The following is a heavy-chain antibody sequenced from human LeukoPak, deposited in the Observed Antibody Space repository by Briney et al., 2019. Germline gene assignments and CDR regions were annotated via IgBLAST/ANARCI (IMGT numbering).Heavy chain of an antibody. J-gene: IGHJ6*02. CDR3: ARDRRYYDTSGTVYYDAMDV. CDR1: GGSLSSYY. D-gene: IGHD3-22*01. Sequence: SETLSLTCIVSGGSLSSYYWSWLRQPPGKGLECIGYISYSGSTNYNPSLKSRVTISVDMSKNHFSLKLSSVTAADTVVYYCARDRRYYDTSGTVYYDAMDVWGQGTTVTVSS. V-gene: IGHV4-59*01. CDR2: ISYSGST.